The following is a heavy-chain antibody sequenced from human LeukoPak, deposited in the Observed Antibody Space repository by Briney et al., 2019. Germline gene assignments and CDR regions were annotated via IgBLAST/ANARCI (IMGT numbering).Heavy chain of an antibody. CDR3: ARGGYSSGWPPYYYYMDV. CDR1: GGTFSSYA. J-gene: IGHJ6*03. V-gene: IGHV1-69*06. Sequence: ASVKVSCKASGGTFSSYAISWVRQAPGQGLEWMGGIIPIFGTANYAQKFQGRVTITADKSTSTAYMELSSLRSEDTAVYYCARGGYSSGWPPYYYYMDVWGKGTTVTVSS. CDR2: IIPIFGTA. D-gene: IGHD6-19*01.